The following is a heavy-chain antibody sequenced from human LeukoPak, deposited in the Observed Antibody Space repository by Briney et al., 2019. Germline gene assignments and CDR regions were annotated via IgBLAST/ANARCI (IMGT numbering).Heavy chain of an antibody. CDR2: INPNSGGT. CDR1: GYTFTGYY. V-gene: IGHV1-2*02. Sequence: ASVKVSCKASGYTFTGYYMHWVRQAPGQGLEWMGWINPNSGGTNYAQKFQGRVTMTRDTSISTAFLELSRLISDGTAVYYCARVKTMIVVVSLFDYWGQGTLVTVSS. D-gene: IGHD3-22*01. CDR3: ARVKTMIVVVSLFDY. J-gene: IGHJ4*02.